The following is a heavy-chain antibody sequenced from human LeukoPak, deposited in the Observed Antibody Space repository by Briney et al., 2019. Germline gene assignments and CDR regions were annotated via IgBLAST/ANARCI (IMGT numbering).Heavy chain of an antibody. V-gene: IGHV4-38-2*01. Sequence: SETLSLTXAVSGYSIRSGYYWGWIRQPPGKGLEWIGSIYHSGSTYYNPSLKSRVTISVDTSKNQFSLKLSSVTAADTAVYYCARHSLSVTYFDYWGQGTLVTVSS. CDR3: ARHSLSVTYFDY. D-gene: IGHD4-23*01. CDR2: IYHSGST. CDR1: GYSIRSGYY. J-gene: IGHJ4*02.